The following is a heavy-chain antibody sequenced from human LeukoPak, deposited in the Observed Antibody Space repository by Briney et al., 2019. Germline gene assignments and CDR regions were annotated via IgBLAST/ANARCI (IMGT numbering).Heavy chain of an antibody. Sequence: GGSLRLSCAAPGFTFSSYWMSWVRQAPGKGLEWVANIKQDGSEKYYVDSVKGRFTISRDNAKNSLYLQMDSLRAEDTAVYYCARDAAGRGVFNWFDPWGQGTLVTVSS. CDR3: ARDAAGRGVFNWFDP. CDR2: IKQDGSEK. D-gene: IGHD6-13*01. V-gene: IGHV3-7*01. J-gene: IGHJ5*02. CDR1: GFTFSSYW.